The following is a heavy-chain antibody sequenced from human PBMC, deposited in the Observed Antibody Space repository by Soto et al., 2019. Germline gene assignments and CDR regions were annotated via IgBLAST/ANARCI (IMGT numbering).Heavy chain of an antibody. V-gene: IGHV1-3*01. CDR2: INVGNGDT. CDR1: GYTFTAFA. CDR3: VRVGGSGWTLDF. Sequence: ASVKVSCKTSGYTFTAFAVHWVRQASGLRLEWMGWINVGNGDTKSSQNLQGRVTITRDTSASTVYMELSSLRSEDTAVYYCVRVGGSGWTLDFWGQGTLVTVSS. D-gene: IGHD6-25*01. J-gene: IGHJ4*02.